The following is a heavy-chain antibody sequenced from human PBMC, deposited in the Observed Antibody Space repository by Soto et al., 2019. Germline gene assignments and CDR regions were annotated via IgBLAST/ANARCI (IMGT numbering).Heavy chain of an antibody. CDR1: GFTVSSNY. CDR2: IYSGGST. D-gene: IGHD6-19*01. CDR3: ARDLGSSGWYGHYYGMDV. Sequence: ESGGGLVPPGGSLRLSCAASGFTVSSNYMSWVRQAPGKGLEWVSVIYSGGSTYYADSVKGRFTISRHNSKNTLYLQMNSLRAEDTAVYYCARDLGSSGWYGHYYGMDVWGQGTTVTVSS. V-gene: IGHV3-53*04. J-gene: IGHJ6*02.